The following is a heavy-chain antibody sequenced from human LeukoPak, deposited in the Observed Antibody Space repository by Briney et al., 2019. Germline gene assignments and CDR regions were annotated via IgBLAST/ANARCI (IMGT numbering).Heavy chain of an antibody. CDR3: ARATMVRGVIITNGYYYGMDV. Sequence: ASVKVSCKASGYIFTAYYMHWVRQAPGQGPEWMGWINGNSGGTNYAQKLQGRVTMTTDTSTSTAYMELRSLRSDDTAVYYCARATMVRGVIITNGYYYGMDVWGQGTTVTVSS. V-gene: IGHV1-2*02. D-gene: IGHD3-10*01. CDR1: GYIFTAYY. CDR2: INGNSGGT. J-gene: IGHJ6*02.